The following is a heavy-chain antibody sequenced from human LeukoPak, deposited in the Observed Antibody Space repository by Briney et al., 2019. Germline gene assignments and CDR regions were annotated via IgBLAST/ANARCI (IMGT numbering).Heavy chain of an antibody. CDR1: GFTFSSYE. CDR2: IGSSGTTM. V-gene: IGHV3-48*03. CDR3: AREAVGDAFDM. J-gene: IGHJ3*02. D-gene: IGHD6-19*01. Sequence: PGGSLRLSCGVSGFTFSSYEMNWVRQAPGKGLEWVSYIGSSGTTMYYADSVMGRFTISRDNAKNSLFLQMNSLRAEDTAIYYCAREAVGDAFDMWGQGTIVTVSS.